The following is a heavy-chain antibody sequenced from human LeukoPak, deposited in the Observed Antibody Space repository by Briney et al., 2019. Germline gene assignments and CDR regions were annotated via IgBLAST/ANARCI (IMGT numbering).Heavy chain of an antibody. J-gene: IGHJ4*02. V-gene: IGHV3-49*03. CDR3: ASGSGWYSPDY. Sequence: PGGSLRLSCTISGFTFGDYVLNWFRQAPGKGLEWVGFIRSKTYGGTTEYAASVKDRFTISRDDSKSIVYLQMNSLKTEDTAVYYCASGSGWYSPDYWGQGTLVTVSS. D-gene: IGHD6-19*01. CDR1: GFTFGDYV. CDR2: IRSKTYGGTT.